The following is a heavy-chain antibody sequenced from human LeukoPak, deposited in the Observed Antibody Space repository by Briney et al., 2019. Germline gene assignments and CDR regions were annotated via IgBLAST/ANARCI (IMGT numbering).Heavy chain of an antibody. CDR1: GYTFTDYY. CDR2: LNPNSGDT. CDR3: ARGRNIEMTTMSGGSDY. D-gene: IGHD5-24*01. J-gene: IGHJ4*02. V-gene: IGHV1-2*02. Sequence: ASVKVSCKASGYTFTDYYMHWVRQAPGQGLEWMGWLNPNSGDTNYAQKFQGKVSMTRDTSISTAYMDLSDLRSDDTAVYYCARGRNIEMTTMSGGSDYWGQGTLVTVSS.